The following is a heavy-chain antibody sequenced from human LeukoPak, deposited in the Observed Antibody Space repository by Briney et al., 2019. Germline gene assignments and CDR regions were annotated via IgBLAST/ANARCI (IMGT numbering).Heavy chain of an antibody. D-gene: IGHD3-10*01. CDR3: AKVPYSDYGSGRPPFMDV. CDR1: GFIFSNYA. J-gene: IGHJ6*02. Sequence: PGGSLRLSCAASGFIFSNYAMSWVRQAPGKGLEWVSTLSNTGIDTYYADSVKGRFTISRDNYENTLFLQMNYLRAEDTAIYYCAKVPYSDYGSGRPPFMDVWGQGPRSPSP. V-gene: IGHV3-23*01. CDR2: LSNTGIDT.